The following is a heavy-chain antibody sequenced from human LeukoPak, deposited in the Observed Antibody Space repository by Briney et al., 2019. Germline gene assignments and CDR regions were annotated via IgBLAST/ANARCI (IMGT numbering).Heavy chain of an antibody. CDR1: GFTFSSYW. CDR3: ARDNDCSSTSCPNWFDP. Sequence: GGSLRLSCAASGFTFSSYWMSWVRQAPGKGLEWVANIKQDGSKKYYVDSVKGRFTISRDNAKNSLYLQMNSLRAEDTAVYYCARDNDCSSTSCPNWFDPWGQGTLVTVSS. CDR2: IKQDGSKK. J-gene: IGHJ5*02. V-gene: IGHV3-7*01. D-gene: IGHD2-2*01.